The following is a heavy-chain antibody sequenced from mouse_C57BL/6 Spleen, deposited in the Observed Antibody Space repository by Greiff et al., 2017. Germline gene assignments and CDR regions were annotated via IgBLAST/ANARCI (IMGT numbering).Heavy chain of an antibody. D-gene: IGHD4-1*01. CDR2: IYPRSGNT. CDR1: GYTFTSYG. J-gene: IGHJ2*01. V-gene: IGHV1-81*01. CDR3: ARSLTGTGYFVY. Sequence: VQLQQSGAELARPGASVKLSCKASGYTFTSYGISWVQQSTGQGLEWIGEIYPRSGNTSYNEKFKGKATQTAEKSSSTAYMELRSLTSEDSAVYFCARSLTGTGYFVYWGQGTTLTVSS.